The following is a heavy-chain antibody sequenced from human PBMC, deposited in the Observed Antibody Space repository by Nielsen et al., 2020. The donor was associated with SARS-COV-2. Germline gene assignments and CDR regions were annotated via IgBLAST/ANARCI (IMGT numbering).Heavy chain of an antibody. V-gene: IGHV3-21*01. Sequence: GVLKISCAASGFTFSSYSMNWVRQAPGKGLEWVSSISSSSSYIYYADSVKGRFTISRDNAKNSLYLQMNSLRAEDTAVYYCARRATGGMDVWGQGTTVTVSS. J-gene: IGHJ6*02. CDR2: ISSSSSYI. CDR3: ARRATGGMDV. CDR1: GFTFSSYS.